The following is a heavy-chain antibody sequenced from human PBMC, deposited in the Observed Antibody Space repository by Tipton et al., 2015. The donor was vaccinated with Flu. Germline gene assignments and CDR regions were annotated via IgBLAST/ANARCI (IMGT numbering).Heavy chain of an antibody. Sequence: TLSLTCTVSGGSISSGSYYWSWIRQPAGKGLEWIGRIYTSGSTNYNPSLKSRVTISVDTSKNQFSLKLSSVTAADTAVYYCARHTNKSNWFDPWGQGTLVTASS. V-gene: IGHV4-61*02. J-gene: IGHJ5*02. D-gene: IGHD2/OR15-2a*01. CDR3: ARHTNKSNWFDP. CDR2: IYTSGST. CDR1: GGSISSGSYY.